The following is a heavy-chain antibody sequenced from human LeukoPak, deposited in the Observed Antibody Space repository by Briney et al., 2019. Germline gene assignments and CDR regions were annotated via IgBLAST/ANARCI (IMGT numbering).Heavy chain of an antibody. Sequence: GESLKISCKGSGYSFTSYWIGWVRQMPGKGLEWMGIIYPGDSDTRYSPSFQGQVTISADKSISTAYLQWSSLKASDTAMYYCARGYCSGGSCPDAFDVWGQGTMVTVSS. CDR3: ARGYCSGGSCPDAFDV. V-gene: IGHV5-51*01. D-gene: IGHD2-15*01. J-gene: IGHJ3*01. CDR1: GYSFTSYW. CDR2: IYPGDSDT.